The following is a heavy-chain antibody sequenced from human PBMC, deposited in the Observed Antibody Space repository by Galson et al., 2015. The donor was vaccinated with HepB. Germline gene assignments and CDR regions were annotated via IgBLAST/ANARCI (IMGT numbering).Heavy chain of an antibody. CDR3: ARGSHSPFGVKWELRPFDY. Sequence: SLRLSCAASGFTFDDYGMSWVRQAPGKGLEWVSGINWNGGSTGYADSVKGRFTISRDNAKNSLYLQMNSLRAEDTALYHCARGSHSPFGVKWELRPFDYWGQGTLVTVSS. J-gene: IGHJ4*02. V-gene: IGHV3-20*01. CDR1: GFTFDDYG. D-gene: IGHD1-26*01. CDR2: INWNGGST.